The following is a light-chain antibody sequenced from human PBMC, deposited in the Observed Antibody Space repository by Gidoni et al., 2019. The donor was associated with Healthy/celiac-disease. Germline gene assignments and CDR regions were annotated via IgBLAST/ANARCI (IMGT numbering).Light chain of an antibody. V-gene: IGKV2-28*01. CDR1: PSLLHSNGYNF. CDR3: MQALQTPRT. CDR2: LGS. Sequence: EIVMTQSPLSLPVPPGEPSSISCRSSPSLLHSNGYNFLDWYLQKPGQSPQLLIYLGSNRASGVPDRFSSSGAGTDFTLKISIVEAEDVVVYYCMQALQTPRTFXQXTKVEIK. J-gene: IGKJ1*01.